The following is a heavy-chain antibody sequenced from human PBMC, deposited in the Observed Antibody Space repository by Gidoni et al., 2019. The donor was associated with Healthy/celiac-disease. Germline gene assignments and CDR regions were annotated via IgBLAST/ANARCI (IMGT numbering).Heavy chain of an antibody. V-gene: IGHV1-46*03. CDR1: GYTFTSYY. Sequence: QVQLVQSGAEVKKPGASVKVSCKASGYTFTSYYMHWVRQAPGQGLEWMGIIHPSGGSTSYAQKFQGRVTMTRDTSTSTVYMELSSLRSEDTAVYYCARETGYEYSSSHDFDYWGQGTLVTVSS. CDR2: IHPSGGST. CDR3: ARETGYEYSSSHDFDY. D-gene: IGHD6-6*01. J-gene: IGHJ4*02.